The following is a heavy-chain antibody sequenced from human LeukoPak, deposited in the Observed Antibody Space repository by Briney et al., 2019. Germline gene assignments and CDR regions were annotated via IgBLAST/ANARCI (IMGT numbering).Heavy chain of an antibody. V-gene: IGHV7-4-1*02. CDR1: GYTFTTYG. D-gene: IGHD5-18*01. Sequence: GASVKVSCKASGYTFTTYGMNWVRQAPGQGLKWMGWINPTTGNPTYAQGFTGRFVFSLDTPVSTAYLQISSLKAEDTAVYYCARAGRIQLWYHDAFDIWGQGTMVTVSS. J-gene: IGHJ3*02. CDR2: INPTTGNP. CDR3: ARAGRIQLWYHDAFDI.